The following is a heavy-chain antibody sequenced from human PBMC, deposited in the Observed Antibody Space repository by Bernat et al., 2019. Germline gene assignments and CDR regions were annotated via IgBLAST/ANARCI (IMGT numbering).Heavy chain of an antibody. CDR1: GFTFSSYA. CDR3: ASRTWELPIY. J-gene: IGHJ4*02. D-gene: IGHD1-7*01. V-gene: IGHV3-30*04. CDR2: ISYDGSNK. Sequence: QVQLVESGGGVVQPGRSLRLSCAASGFTFSSYAMHWVRQAPGRGLEWVAFISYDGSNKYYADSVGGRFTISRDNSKNTLYLQMNTLRPEDTAVYYCASRTWELPIYWGQGTLVTVSS.